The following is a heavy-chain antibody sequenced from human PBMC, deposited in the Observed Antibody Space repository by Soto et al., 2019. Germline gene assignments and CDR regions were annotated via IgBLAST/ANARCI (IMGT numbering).Heavy chain of an antibody. Sequence: SVKVSCKASGFTFTSSTVQWVRQARGQRLEWIGWIVVGSGNTNYAQKFQERVTITRDMSTSTACMELSSLRSEDTAVYYCAAVDLNLYYYYGMDVWGQGTTVTVSS. J-gene: IGHJ6*02. CDR3: AAVDLNLYYYYGMDV. CDR2: IVVGSGNT. CDR1: GFTFTSST. V-gene: IGHV1-58*01.